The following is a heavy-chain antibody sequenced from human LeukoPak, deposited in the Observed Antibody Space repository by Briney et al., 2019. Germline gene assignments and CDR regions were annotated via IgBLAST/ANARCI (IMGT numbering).Heavy chain of an antibody. J-gene: IGHJ4*02. CDR3: ARVGYSYGSYYFDY. Sequence: SGGSLRLSCAASGFTFSIYWMHWVRQAPGRGLVWVSRINSDASSTTYADSVKGRFTISRDTARNTLYLQMNSLRAEDTAVYYCARVGYSYGSYYFDYWGQGTLVTVSS. D-gene: IGHD5-18*01. CDR1: GFTFSIYW. V-gene: IGHV3-74*01. CDR2: INSDASST.